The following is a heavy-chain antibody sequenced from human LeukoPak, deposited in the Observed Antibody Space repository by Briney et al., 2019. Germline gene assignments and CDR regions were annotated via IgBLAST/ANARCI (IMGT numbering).Heavy chain of an antibody. CDR1: GFTFSKSC. CDR2: IKNKNDGGTT. Sequence: GGSLKLFCPASGFTFSKSCMSWVRQAPWKGLEFVACIKNKNDGGTTDYAAPVKGRFTISRDDSKNTLYLQMNSLKTEDTAVYYCTIDQFMITFGVVIVNFDYWGQGTLVTVSS. V-gene: IGHV3-15*01. D-gene: IGHD3-16*02. CDR3: TIDQFMITFGVVIVNFDY. J-gene: IGHJ4*02.